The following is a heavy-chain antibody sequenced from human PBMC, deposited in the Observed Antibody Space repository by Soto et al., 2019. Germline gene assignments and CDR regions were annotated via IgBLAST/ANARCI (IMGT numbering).Heavy chain of an antibody. CDR1: GASVTSYY. Sequence: LSLTCSGSGASVTSYYWSWIRQSAGKGLEWIGRIYYSGDTKYSPSLQSRVTMSVDTSKNQVSLKLTSVTAAATAVYYCARDMRVFGGIDVWGQGTTVTVYS. V-gene: IGHV4-4*07. CDR2: IYYSGDT. D-gene: IGHD3-3*01. J-gene: IGHJ6*02. CDR3: ARDMRVFGGIDV.